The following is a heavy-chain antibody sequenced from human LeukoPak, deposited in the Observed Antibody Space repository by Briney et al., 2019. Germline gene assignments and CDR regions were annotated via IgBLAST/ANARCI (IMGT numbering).Heavy chain of an antibody. CDR1: GASISGYY. CDR3: ARGLRDEDRHYNYYYMDV. D-gene: IGHD2-21*01. Sequence: SETLSLTCTASGASISGYYWSWIRQPPGKELEWIGYFYTSGGAHYNPSPRSRVTMSVDTSKNQFSLKLSSVTAADTAVYYCARGLRDEDRHYNYYYMDVWGKGTTVTVSS. CDR2: FYTSGGA. J-gene: IGHJ6*03. V-gene: IGHV4-4*09.